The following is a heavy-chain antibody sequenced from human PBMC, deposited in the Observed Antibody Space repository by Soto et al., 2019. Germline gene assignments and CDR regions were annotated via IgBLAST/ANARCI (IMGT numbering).Heavy chain of an antibody. Sequence: PSETLSLTCTVSGGSISSGDYYWSWIRQPPGKGLEWIGYIYYSGSTYYNPSLKSRVTISVDTSKNQFSLKLSSVTAADTAVYYCARDREYYDSSGYPGIAFDIWGQGTMVTVSS. CDR1: GGSISSGDYY. CDR3: ARDREYYDSSGYPGIAFDI. J-gene: IGHJ3*02. D-gene: IGHD3-22*01. V-gene: IGHV4-30-4*01. CDR2: IYYSGST.